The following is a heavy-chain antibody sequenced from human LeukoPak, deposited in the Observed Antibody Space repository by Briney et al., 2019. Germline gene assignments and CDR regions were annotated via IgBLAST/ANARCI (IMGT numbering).Heavy chain of an antibody. CDR3: ARWGRDGYNEGIDY. CDR1: GFTFSSYG. D-gene: IGHD5-24*01. J-gene: IGHJ4*02. CDR2: IWYDGSNK. Sequence: GGSLRLSCAASGFTFSSYGMQWVRQAPGKGLEWVAVIWYDGSNKYYADSVKGRFTISRDNSKNTLYLQMNSLRAEDTAVYYCARWGRDGYNEGIDYWGQGTLVTVSS. V-gene: IGHV3-33*01.